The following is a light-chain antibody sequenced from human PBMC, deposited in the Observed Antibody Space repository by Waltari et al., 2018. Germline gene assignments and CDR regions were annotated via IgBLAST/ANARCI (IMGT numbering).Light chain of an antibody. CDR3: HVWHPHVDPGV. CDR1: NIGTYS. Sequence: SYVVTQPPSVSVAPGETATITCGGDNIGTYSVHWYQQKAGQAPVLVIFYDRDRPSGIPVRFSGSNSGNTATLTISMVEAGDEARYYCHVWHPHVDPGVFGTGTEVTVL. J-gene: IGLJ1*01. V-gene: IGLV3-21*04. CDR2: YDR.